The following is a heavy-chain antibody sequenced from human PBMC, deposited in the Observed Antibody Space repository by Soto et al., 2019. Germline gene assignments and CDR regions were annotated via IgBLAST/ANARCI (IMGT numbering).Heavy chain of an antibody. CDR2: INAGNGNT. CDR3: ARDRIEYYDFWRGESNI. D-gene: IGHD3-3*01. Sequence: ASVKVSCKASGYTFTSYAMHWVRQAPGQRLEWMGWINAGNGNTKYSQKFQGRVTITRDTSASTAYMELSSLRSEDTAVYYCARDRIEYYDFWRGESNIWGQGTLVTVSS. J-gene: IGHJ4*02. V-gene: IGHV1-3*01. CDR1: GYTFTSYA.